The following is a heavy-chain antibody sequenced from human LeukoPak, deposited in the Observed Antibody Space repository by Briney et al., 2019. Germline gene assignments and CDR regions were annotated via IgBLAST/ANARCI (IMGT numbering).Heavy chain of an antibody. Sequence: GRSLRLSCAASGFTFSSYAMHWVRQAPGKGLEWVAVISYDGSNKYYADSVKGRFTISRDNSKNTLYLQMNSLRAEDTAVYYCASIAAAGALLSQFDYWGQGTLVTVSS. CDR3: ASIAAAGALLSQFDY. J-gene: IGHJ4*02. CDR1: GFTFSSYA. V-gene: IGHV3-30-3*01. D-gene: IGHD6-25*01. CDR2: ISYDGSNK.